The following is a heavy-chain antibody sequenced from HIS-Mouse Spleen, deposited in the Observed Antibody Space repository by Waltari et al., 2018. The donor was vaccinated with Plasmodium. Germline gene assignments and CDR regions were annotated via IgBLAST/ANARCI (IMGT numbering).Heavy chain of an antibody. D-gene: IGHD1-1*01. V-gene: IGHV3-13*01. CDR2: IGTAGDT. CDR3: ARGRWNHAFDI. J-gene: IGHJ3*02. CDR1: GFTFRSYD. Sequence: EVQLVESGGGLVQPGGYLGLSWSASGFTFRSYDMHWVRQATGKGLEWVSAIGTAGDTYYSGSVKGRFTISRENAKNSLYLQMNSLRAGDTAVYYCARGRWNHAFDIWGQGTMVTVSS.